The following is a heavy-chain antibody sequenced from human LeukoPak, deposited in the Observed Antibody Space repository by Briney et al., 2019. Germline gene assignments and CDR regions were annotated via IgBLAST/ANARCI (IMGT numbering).Heavy chain of an antibody. J-gene: IGHJ4*02. CDR2: IRFDASNK. D-gene: IGHD3-22*01. V-gene: IGHV3-30*02. Sequence: PGGSLRLSCAASGFTFSSYGMHWVRQAPGKGLEWVAFIRFDASNKYYADSVKGRFTISRDNSKNTLYLQMSSLRTEDTAVYYCAKFSSRWNSAYYLADSWGQGTLVSVSS. CDR1: GFTFSSYG. CDR3: AKFSSRWNSAYYLADS.